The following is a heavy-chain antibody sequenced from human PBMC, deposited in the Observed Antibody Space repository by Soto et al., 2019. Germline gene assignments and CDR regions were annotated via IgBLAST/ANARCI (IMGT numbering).Heavy chain of an antibody. CDR2: IIPIFGTA. Sequence: QVQLVQSGAAVKKPGSSVKVSCKSSGGTFSSYAISWVRQAPGQGLEWMGGIIPIFGTANYAQKFQVRVKMTEDESTRTAYMELSSQKTEDTAVYYCAIDHGDYTGYWGQGTLVTVSS. CDR1: GGTFSSYA. CDR3: AIDHGDYTGY. D-gene: IGHD4-17*01. V-gene: IGHV1-69*01. J-gene: IGHJ4*02.